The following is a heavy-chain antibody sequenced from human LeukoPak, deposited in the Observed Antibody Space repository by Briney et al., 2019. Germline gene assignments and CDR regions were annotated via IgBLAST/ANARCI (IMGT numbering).Heavy chain of an antibody. CDR3: ARGPNWYYNS. V-gene: IGHV4-61*08. CDR2: ISFNGNT. CDR1: GGSVTSGGSY. J-gene: IGHJ4*02. Sequence: SETLSLTCAVSGGSVTSGGSYWIWHPPPPGKGLEWIGYISFNGNTDYNPSLNSRVTISVDTSNNQFSLKLTSVTAADTAVYYCARGPNWYYNSWGQGTLVTVS. D-gene: IGHD2/OR15-2a*01.